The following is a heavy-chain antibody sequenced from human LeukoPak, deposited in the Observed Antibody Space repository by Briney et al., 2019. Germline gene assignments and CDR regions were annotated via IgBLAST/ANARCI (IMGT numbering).Heavy chain of an antibody. D-gene: IGHD6-19*01. CDR1: GFTFSSYV. CDR3: VRPGGVAGIYSAFDY. V-gene: IGHV3-64D*06. J-gene: IGHJ4*02. Sequence: GGSLTLSCSASGFTFSSYVMYWVRQAPGKGLEYVSTISSNGGSTYHADSVKGRFTISRDNSKNTLYLQMSSLRAEDTAVYYCVRPGGVAGIYSAFDYWGQGTLVTVSS. CDR2: ISSNGGST.